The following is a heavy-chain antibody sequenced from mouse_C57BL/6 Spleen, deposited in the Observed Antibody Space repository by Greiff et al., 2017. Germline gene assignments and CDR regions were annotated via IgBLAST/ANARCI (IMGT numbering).Heavy chain of an antibody. CDR1: GYSITSGYY. CDR2: ISYDGSN. J-gene: IGHJ2*01. V-gene: IGHV3-6*01. Sequence: ESGPGLVKPSQSLSLTCSVTGYSITSGYYWNWIRQFPGNKLEWMGYISYDGSNNYTPSLKNRISITRDTSKNQFFLELNALTTEDTATYYCARGVFSFDDRGQGTTLTVSS. CDR3: ARGVFSFDD.